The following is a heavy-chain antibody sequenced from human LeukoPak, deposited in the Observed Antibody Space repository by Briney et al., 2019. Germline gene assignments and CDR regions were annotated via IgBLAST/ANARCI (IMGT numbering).Heavy chain of an antibody. J-gene: IGHJ4*02. Sequence: SETLSLTCTVSGGSVSSGSYYWSWIRQPPGKGLEWIGYIYYSGSTNYSPSLKSRVTISVDTSKNQFSLKLSSVTAADTAVYYCARVDSSGYEYYFDYWGQGTLVTVSS. D-gene: IGHD3-22*01. CDR3: ARVDSSGYEYYFDY. CDR1: GGSVSSGSYY. V-gene: IGHV4-61*01. CDR2: IYYSGST.